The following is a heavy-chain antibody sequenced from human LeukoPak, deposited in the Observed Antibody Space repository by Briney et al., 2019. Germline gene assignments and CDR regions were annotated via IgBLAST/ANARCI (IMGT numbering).Heavy chain of an antibody. J-gene: IGHJ4*02. D-gene: IGHD4-17*01. V-gene: IGHV5-51*01. CDR1: GYSFTSYW. Sequence: GESLKISCKGSGYSFTSYWIGWVRQMPGKGLEWMGIIYPGDSDTRYSPSFQGQVTISADKSISTAYLQWSSLKASDSAIYYCARHLFAMETTPIDYWGQGTLVTVSS. CDR3: ARHLFAMETTPIDY. CDR2: IYPGDSDT.